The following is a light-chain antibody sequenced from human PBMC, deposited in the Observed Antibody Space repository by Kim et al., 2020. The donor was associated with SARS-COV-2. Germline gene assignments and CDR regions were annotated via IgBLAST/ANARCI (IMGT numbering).Light chain of an antibody. Sequence: EPTQPPSASGTPGQRVTISCSGSSSNIGSNTVNWYQQLPGTAPKLLIYSNNQRPSGVPDRFSGSKSGTSAFLAISGLQSEDEADYYCAAWDDSLNGYVFGTGTKVTVL. CDR1: SSNIGSNT. J-gene: IGLJ1*01. CDR3: AAWDDSLNGYV. V-gene: IGLV1-44*01. CDR2: SNN.